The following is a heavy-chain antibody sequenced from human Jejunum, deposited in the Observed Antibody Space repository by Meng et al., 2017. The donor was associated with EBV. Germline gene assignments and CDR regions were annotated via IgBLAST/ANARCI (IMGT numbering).Heavy chain of an antibody. CDR1: GDSIISTDTW. V-gene: IGHV4-4*02. CDR3: ARGSHYTWDV. Sequence: QGHLEESGPGLVKPSGTLSLTWGVSGDSIISTDTWWSWVRQPPGKGLEWIGEIFHAGNTNYNPSLKSQVTMSVDTSKNQFSLNLSSVTAADSAVYYCARGSHYTWDVWGQGTLVTVSS. J-gene: IGHJ4*02. CDR2: IFHAGNT. D-gene: IGHD3-16*01.